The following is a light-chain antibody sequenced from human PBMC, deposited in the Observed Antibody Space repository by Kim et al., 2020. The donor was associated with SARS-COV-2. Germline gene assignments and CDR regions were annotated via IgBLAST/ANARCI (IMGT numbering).Light chain of an antibody. CDR3: ATWDANLSAV. J-gene: IGLJ3*02. CDR1: SSTIGNNY. Sequence: PGQKVTISCSGSSSTIGNNYVSWYQQLPGTAPKLLIYDNNERPSGIPDRFSGSKSGTSATLDITGLQTEDEADYYCATWDANLSAVFGGGTKLTVL. CDR2: DNN. V-gene: IGLV1-51*01.